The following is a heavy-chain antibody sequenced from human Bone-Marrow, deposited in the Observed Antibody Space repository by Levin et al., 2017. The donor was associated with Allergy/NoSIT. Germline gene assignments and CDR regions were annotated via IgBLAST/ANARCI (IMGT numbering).Heavy chain of an antibody. CDR1: GFTVSSNY. Sequence: GGSLRLSCAASGFTVSSNYMNWVRQAPGKGLEWVSVIYSGGSTNYADSVKGRFTISRDNSKNTLYLQMNSLRAEDTAVYYCARDLVTTMAPHWGQGTLVTVSS. J-gene: IGHJ4*02. V-gene: IGHV3-53*01. D-gene: IGHD5-18*01. CDR2: IYSGGST. CDR3: ARDLVTTMAPH.